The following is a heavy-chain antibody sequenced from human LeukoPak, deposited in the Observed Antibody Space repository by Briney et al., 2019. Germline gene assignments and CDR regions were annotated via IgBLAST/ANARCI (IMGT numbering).Heavy chain of an antibody. D-gene: IGHD5-18*01. CDR1: GGSISSYY. CDR3: ARGYSYGSGAFDI. CDR2: IYYSGST. Sequence: SETLSLTCTVSGGSISSYYRSWIRQPPGKGLEWIGYIYYSGSTNYNPSLKSRVTISVDTSKNQFSLKLSSVTAADTAVYYCARGYSYGSGAFDIWGQGTMVTVSS. V-gene: IGHV4-59*01. J-gene: IGHJ3*02.